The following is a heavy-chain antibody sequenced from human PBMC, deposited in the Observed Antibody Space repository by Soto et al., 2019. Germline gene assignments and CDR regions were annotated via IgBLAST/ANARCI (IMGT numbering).Heavy chain of an antibody. D-gene: IGHD3-3*01. CDR3: ARDISYYDFWSGYSPSYYYYGMDV. J-gene: IGHJ6*02. CDR1: GGTFSSYA. V-gene: IGHV1-69*01. CDR2: IIPIFGTA. Sequence: QVQLVQSGAEVKKPGSSVKVSCKASGGTFSSYAISWVRQAPGQGLEWMGGIIPIFGTANYAQKFQGRVTITADESTSTAYMRLSSLRSEDTAVYYCARDISYYDFWSGYSPSYYYYGMDVWGQGTTVTVSS.